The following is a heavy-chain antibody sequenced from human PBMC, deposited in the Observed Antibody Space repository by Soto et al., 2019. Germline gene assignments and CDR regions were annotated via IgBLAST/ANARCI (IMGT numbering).Heavy chain of an antibody. CDR2: ISSSSSYI. Sequence: PGGSLRLSCAASGFTFSSYSMNWVRQAPGKGLEWVSSISSSSSYIYYADSVKGRFTISRDNAKNSLYLQMNSLRAEDTAVYYCAGGTDFWSGYPFDYWGQGTLVTVSS. J-gene: IGHJ4*02. CDR1: GFTFSSYS. D-gene: IGHD3-3*01. CDR3: AGGTDFWSGYPFDY. V-gene: IGHV3-21*01.